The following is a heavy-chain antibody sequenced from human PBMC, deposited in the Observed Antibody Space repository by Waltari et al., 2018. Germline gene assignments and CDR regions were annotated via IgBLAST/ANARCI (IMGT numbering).Heavy chain of an antibody. CDR1: GFPFSDFY. D-gene: IGHD2-15*01. J-gene: IGHJ6*02. Sequence: EGQLVESGGGLVQPGGTLRLSCVASGFPFSDFYMHWVRQAPGKGLVWVSCIKADGSGATYADSVRGRFTISRDNTKSTLYLQMNSLRVDDTAVYYCAIHRPGGYGIDVWGHGTTVTVSS. CDR2: IKADGSGA. V-gene: IGHV3-74*01. CDR3: AIHRPGGYGIDV.